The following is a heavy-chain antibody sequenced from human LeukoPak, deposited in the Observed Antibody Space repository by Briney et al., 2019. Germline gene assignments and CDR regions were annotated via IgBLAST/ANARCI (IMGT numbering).Heavy chain of an antibody. V-gene: IGHV1-18*01. CDR2: ISGYNGDT. CDR1: GYTFPNYG. J-gene: IGHJ2*01. Sequence: ASVKVSCKASGYTFPNYGLSWVRQAPGQGLEWMGWISGYNGDTKYAQKLQDRVTMTTDTSTSTAYMELRSLRSDDTAVYFCMRDGPAPGWYFDLWGRGTLVTVSS. CDR3: MRDGPAPGWYFDL.